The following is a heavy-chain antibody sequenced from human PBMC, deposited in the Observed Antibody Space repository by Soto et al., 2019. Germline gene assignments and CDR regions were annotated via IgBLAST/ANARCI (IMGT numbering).Heavy chain of an antibody. J-gene: IGHJ4*02. D-gene: IGHD3-3*01. V-gene: IGHV4-59*12. Sequence: PSETLSLTCTVSGGSFSSFYWSWIRQPQGKGLEWIGSVHYSGSTYYNPSLKSRVTISVDTSKNQFSLNMDSVTAADTAIYYCVRSVILSGGSYKGLIRLHYFDTWGPGTLVTVSS. CDR2: VHYSGST. CDR3: VRSVILSGGSYKGLIRLHYFDT. CDR1: GGSFSSFY.